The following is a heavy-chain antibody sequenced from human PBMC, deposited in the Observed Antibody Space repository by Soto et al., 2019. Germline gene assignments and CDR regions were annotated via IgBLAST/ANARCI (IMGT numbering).Heavy chain of an antibody. Sequence: GGSLRLSCAASGFTFSDYSIHWVRQPPGKGLEWVSSISSRNTHIFYSDSVKGRFTVSRDHASNSLSLQMNSLRADDTAVYYCVRSPYCGGDCYPVTFLDYWGQGALVTVSS. J-gene: IGHJ4*02. CDR1: GFTFSDYS. CDR3: VRSPYCGGDCYPVTFLDY. V-gene: IGHV3-21*01. D-gene: IGHD2-21*02. CDR2: ISSRNTHI.